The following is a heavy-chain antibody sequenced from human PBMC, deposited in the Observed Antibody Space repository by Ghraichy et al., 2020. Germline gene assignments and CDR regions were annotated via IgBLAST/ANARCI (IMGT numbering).Heavy chain of an antibody. CDR2: IYHSGST. J-gene: IGHJ3*02. Sequence: SETLSLTCAVSGGSISSSNWWSWVRQPPGKGLEWIGEIYHSGSTNYNPSLKSRVTISVDKFKNQFSLKLSSVTAADTAVYYCARGATGTRDDDAFDIWGQGTMVTVSS. V-gene: IGHV4-4*02. CDR3: ARGATGTRDDDAFDI. CDR1: GGSISSSNW. D-gene: IGHD1-1*01.